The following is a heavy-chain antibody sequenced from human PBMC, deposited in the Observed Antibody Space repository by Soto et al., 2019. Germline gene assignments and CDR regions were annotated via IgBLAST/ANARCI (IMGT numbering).Heavy chain of an antibody. CDR3: ARIPPGWGGEQLVLDY. Sequence: EVQLVESGGGLVQPGGSLRLSCAASGFTFSSFWMHWVRQAPGKGLVWVSRINSDGSTTSYADSVKGRFTISRDNAKNTLYLQRNSVRADDTAVYYCARIPPGWGGEQLVLDYWGQGTLVTVSS. CDR2: INSDGSTT. CDR1: GFTFSSFW. V-gene: IGHV3-74*01. J-gene: IGHJ4*02. D-gene: IGHD6-13*01.